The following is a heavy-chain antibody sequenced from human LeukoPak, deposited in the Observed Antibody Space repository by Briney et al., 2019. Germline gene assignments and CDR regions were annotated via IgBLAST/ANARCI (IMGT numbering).Heavy chain of an antibody. CDR3: AGTLYDHYDY. CDR2: IYYSGST. D-gene: IGHD3-22*01. CDR1: GGSISSSSYY. V-gene: IGHV4-39*07. J-gene: IGHJ4*02. Sequence: SETLSLTCTVSGGSISSSSYYWGWIRQPPGKGLEWIGSIYYSGSTYYNPSLKSRVTISVDTSKNQSSLKLSSVTAADTAVYYCAGTLYDHYDYWGQGTLVTVSS.